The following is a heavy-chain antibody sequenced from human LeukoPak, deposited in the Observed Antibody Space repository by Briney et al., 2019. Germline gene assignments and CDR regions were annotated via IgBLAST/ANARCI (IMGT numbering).Heavy chain of an antibody. CDR2: ISYDESNN. CDR3: ARETLAVAGTWWFDP. CDR1: GFTFSTYG. J-gene: IGHJ5*02. D-gene: IGHD6-19*01. Sequence: PGGSLRLSCAASGFTFSTYGMHWVRQAPGKGLEWVAVISYDESNNYYSDSVKGRFTISRDNSKNTLYLQMNSLRAEDTAVYYCARETLAVAGTWWFDPWGQGTLVTVSS. V-gene: IGHV3-30*03.